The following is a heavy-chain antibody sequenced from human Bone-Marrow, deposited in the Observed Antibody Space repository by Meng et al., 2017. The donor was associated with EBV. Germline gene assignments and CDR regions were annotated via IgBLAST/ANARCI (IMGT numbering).Heavy chain of an antibody. D-gene: IGHD3-10*01. J-gene: IGHJ4*02. Sequence: QVQLQESGPGLVKPSETLYLTCTVSGGSISSYYWSWIRQSPGKGLEWIGYVYYSGSTYYNPSLESRVTISVDTSKNQFSLNLNSVTAADTAVYHCARGYGSGSYYFDYWGQGTLVTVSS. V-gene: IGHV4-59*01. CDR1: GGSISSYY. CDR2: VYYSGST. CDR3: ARGYGSGSYYFDY.